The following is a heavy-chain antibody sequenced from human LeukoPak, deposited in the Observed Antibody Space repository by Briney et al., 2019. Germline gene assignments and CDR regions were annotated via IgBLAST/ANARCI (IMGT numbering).Heavy chain of an antibody. CDR2: TRKKVNSYTT. Sequence: GGSLRLSCAASGFTFSDHYMDWVRQAPGKGLEWVGRTRKKVNSYTTEYAASVKGRFTISRDDSKNSLYLQMNSLKTEDTAVYYCARSYGSGNYPFDYWGQGTLVTVSS. V-gene: IGHV3-72*01. CDR3: ARSYGSGNYPFDY. D-gene: IGHD3-10*01. CDR1: GFTFSDHY. J-gene: IGHJ4*02.